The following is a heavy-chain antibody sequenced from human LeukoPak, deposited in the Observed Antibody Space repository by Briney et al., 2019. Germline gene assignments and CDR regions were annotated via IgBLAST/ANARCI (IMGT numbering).Heavy chain of an antibody. CDR1: GFTFSSYN. J-gene: IGHJ4*02. V-gene: IGHV3-48*01. Sequence: GGSLRLSCAASGFTFSSYNMNWVRQAPGKGLEWMSYISSSSSTIYYADSVKGRFTISRDNAKNSLYLQMNSLRAEDTAVYYCARDLWFGEGYWGQGTLVTVSS. D-gene: IGHD3-10*01. CDR2: ISSSSSTI. CDR3: ARDLWFGEGY.